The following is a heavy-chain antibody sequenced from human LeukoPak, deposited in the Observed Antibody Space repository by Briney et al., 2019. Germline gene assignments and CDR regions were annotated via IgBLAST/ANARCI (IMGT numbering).Heavy chain of an antibody. J-gene: IGHJ2*01. V-gene: IGHV4-4*07. CDR1: GGSISPYY. Sequence: ETLSLTCRVSGGSISPYYWTWIRQPAGKGLEWIGRTGGRTNNNPSLKSRVTMSVDTSKNQFSLKLSSVTAADTAVYYCARDPPWYFDLWGRGTLVTVSS. CDR2: TGGRT. CDR3: ARDPPWYFDL.